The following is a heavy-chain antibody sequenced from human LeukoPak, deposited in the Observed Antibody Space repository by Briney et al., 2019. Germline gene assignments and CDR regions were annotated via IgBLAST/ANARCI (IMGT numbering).Heavy chain of an antibody. CDR3: ARRNYYDSSGYYYAENWFDP. CDR2: IYYGGST. J-gene: IGHJ5*02. D-gene: IGHD3-22*01. Sequence: SETLSLTCTVSGGSISSSSYYWGWIRQPPGKGLEWIGSIYYGGSTYYNPSLKSRVTISVDTSKNQFSLKLSSVTAADTAVYYCARRNYYDSSGYYYAENWFDPWGQGTLVTVSS. V-gene: IGHV4-39*01. CDR1: GGSISSSSYY.